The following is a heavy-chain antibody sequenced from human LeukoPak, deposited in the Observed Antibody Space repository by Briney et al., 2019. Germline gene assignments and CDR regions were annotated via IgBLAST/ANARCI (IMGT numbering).Heavy chain of an antibody. CDR2: IYHSGST. J-gene: IGHJ4*02. CDR1: GYSISSGYY. V-gene: IGHV4-38-2*02. D-gene: IGHD2-2*03. CDR3: AREVLDFDY. Sequence: SETLSLTCAVSGYSISSGYYWGWIRQPPGKGLERIGSIYHSGSTYYNPSLKSRVTMSVDTSKNQFSLKLSSVTAADTAVYYCAREVLDFDYWGQGTLVTVSS.